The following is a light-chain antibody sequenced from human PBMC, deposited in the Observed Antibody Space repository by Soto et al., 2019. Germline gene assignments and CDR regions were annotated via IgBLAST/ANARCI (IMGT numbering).Light chain of an antibody. V-gene: IGKV3-15*01. CDR2: GAS. CDR3: QQYNNWPPYT. J-gene: IGKJ2*01. CDR1: QSVFSN. Sequence: EIVMTQSPATLSVSPGETATLSCRASQSVFSNLAWYQQKPGQAPRLLIYGASTRATGIPARFSGSGSGTEFTLTISSLQSEDFAAYYCQQYNNWPPYTFGQGTKLEIK.